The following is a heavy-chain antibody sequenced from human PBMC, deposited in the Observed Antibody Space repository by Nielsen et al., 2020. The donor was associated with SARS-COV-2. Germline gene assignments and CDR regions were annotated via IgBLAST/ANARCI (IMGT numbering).Heavy chain of an antibody. CDR3: AREQWLGKYLDY. CDR2: ISAYNGNT. V-gene: IGHV1-18*01. Sequence: ASVKVSCKASGYTFTSYGISWVRQAPGQGLEWMGWISAYNGNTNYAQKLQGRVTMTTDTSTSTAYMELRSLRSDDTAVYYSAREQWLGKYLDYWGQGTLVTVSS. CDR1: GYTFTSYG. J-gene: IGHJ4*02. D-gene: IGHD6-19*01.